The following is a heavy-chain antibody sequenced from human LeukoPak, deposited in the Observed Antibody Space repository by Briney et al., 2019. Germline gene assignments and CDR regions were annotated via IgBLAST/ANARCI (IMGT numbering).Heavy chain of an antibody. V-gene: IGHV3-48*03. CDR1: GFTFSSYE. CDR2: ISSSSSYI. D-gene: IGHD1-26*01. CDR3: AKGGTSGSYYCFDY. J-gene: IGHJ4*02. Sequence: GGSLRLSCAASGFTFSSYEMNWVRQAPGKGLEWVSYISSSSSYIYYADSVKGRFTISRDNAKNSLYLQMNSLRAEDTAVYYCAKGGTSGSYYCFDYWGQGTLVTVSS.